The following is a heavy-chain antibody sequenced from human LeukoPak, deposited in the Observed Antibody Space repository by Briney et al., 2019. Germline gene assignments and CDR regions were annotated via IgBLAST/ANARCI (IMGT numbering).Heavy chain of an antibody. Sequence: GGSLRLSCAASGFTFSSYAMHWVRQAPGKGLEWVAVISYDGSNKYYADSVKGRFTISRDNSKNTLYLQMNSLRAEDTAVYYCAHYYYGMDVWGQGITVTVSS. V-gene: IGHV3-30-3*01. J-gene: IGHJ6*02. CDR3: AHYYYGMDV. CDR1: GFTFSSYA. CDR2: ISYDGSNK.